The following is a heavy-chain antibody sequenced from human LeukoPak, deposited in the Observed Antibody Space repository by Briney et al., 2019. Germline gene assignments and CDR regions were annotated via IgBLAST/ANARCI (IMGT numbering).Heavy chain of an antibody. J-gene: IGHJ4*02. CDR1: GYTFTSYY. V-gene: IGHV1-46*01. CDR3: ARDEGGLFDY. D-gene: IGHD2-15*01. Sequence: ASVKVSCKASGYTFTSYYMHWVRQAPGQGLEWMGIINPSGGSTSYAQKFQGRVTMTRDMSTGTVYMELSSLRSEDTAVYYCARDEGGLFDYWGQGTLVTVSS. CDR2: INPSGGST.